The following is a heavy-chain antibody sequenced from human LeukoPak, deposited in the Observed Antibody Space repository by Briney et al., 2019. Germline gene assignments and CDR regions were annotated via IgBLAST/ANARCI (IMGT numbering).Heavy chain of an antibody. J-gene: IGHJ6*03. V-gene: IGHV1-69*01. D-gene: IGHD6-6*01. CDR2: IIPVFGTP. CDR1: GGTFSSYA. CDR3: ARDASSSPGYYYYMDV. Sequence: SVKVSCKASGGTFSSYAISWVRQAPGQGLEWMGGIIPVFGTPNYAQKLQGRVTITADESTSTAYMELSSLRSEDTAVYFCARDASSSPGYYYYMDVWGKGTTVTVSS.